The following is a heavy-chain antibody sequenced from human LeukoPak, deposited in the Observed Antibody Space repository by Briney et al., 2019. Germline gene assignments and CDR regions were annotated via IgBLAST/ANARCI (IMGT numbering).Heavy chain of an antibody. D-gene: IGHD3-10*01. J-gene: IGHJ4*02. V-gene: IGHV3-30*02. CDR1: GFKFSSYG. Sequence: GGSLRLSCAASGFKFSSYGMHWVRQAPGKGLEWVAFIRYDGSNKYYADSVKGRFTISRDNSKNTLYLQMNSLRAEDTAVYYCAKDINMVRDRTPPYWGQGTLVTVSS. CDR2: IRYDGSNK. CDR3: AKDINMVRDRTPPY.